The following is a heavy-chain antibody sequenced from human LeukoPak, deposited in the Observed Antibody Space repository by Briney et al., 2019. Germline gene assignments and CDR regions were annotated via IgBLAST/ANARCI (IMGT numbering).Heavy chain of an antibody. D-gene: IGHD5-18*01. CDR3: ATNPRRLGLRGSGYGPFYNYYYYMDV. V-gene: IGHV3-23*01. Sequence: PGGSLRLSCAASGFTLSSYGFSSYAMSWVRQAPGKGLEWVSTVSGIGGTTYYADSVKGRFTISRDNSKSTLYLQMDSLRAVDTAVYYCATNPRRLGLRGSGYGPFYNYYYYMDVWGRGTTVTVSS. J-gene: IGHJ6*03. CDR2: VSGIGGTT. CDR1: GFTLSSYGFSSYA.